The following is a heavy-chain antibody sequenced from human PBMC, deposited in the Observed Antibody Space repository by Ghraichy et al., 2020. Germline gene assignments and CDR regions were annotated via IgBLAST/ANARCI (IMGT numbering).Heavy chain of an antibody. Sequence: SETLSLTCTVSGVSIGSSNYYWGWIRQPPGKGLEWIGSIYYRGSTYFNPSLKSRVTISLDTSRNQFSLKVSSVTAADTAVFYCARGRNWNYQSAFDIWGQGTMVTVSS. V-gene: IGHV4-39*01. J-gene: IGHJ3*02. D-gene: IGHD1-7*01. CDR2: IYYRGST. CDR1: GVSIGSSNYY. CDR3: ARGRNWNYQSAFDI.